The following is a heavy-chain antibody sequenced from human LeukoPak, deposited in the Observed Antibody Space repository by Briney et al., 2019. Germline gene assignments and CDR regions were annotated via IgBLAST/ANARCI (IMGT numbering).Heavy chain of an antibody. Sequence: SETLSLTCTVYDGSFSDYYWSWIRQPPGKGLEWIGEINHSGSTIHNPSHKSRVTMSVDTSENQFSLNLSSVTAADTAVYYCTRRGPGFWDQGTLVTVSS. CDR2: INHSGST. V-gene: IGHV4-34*01. D-gene: IGHD5-12*01. J-gene: IGHJ4*02. CDR1: DGSFSDYY. CDR3: TRRGPGF.